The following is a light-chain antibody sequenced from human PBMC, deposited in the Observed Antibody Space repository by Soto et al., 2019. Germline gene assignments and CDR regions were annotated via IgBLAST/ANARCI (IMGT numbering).Light chain of an antibody. CDR1: QSVTNNY. Sequence: EIVLTQSPGTLSLSPGERATLSCRASQSVTNNYLAWYQQKPDQAPRLLIYGASSRATGIPDRFRGSGSGTDFTLTISRLEPEDFAVYYCQQYVSSPCTFGQGTNLEIK. J-gene: IGKJ2*02. V-gene: IGKV3-20*01. CDR3: QQYVSSPCT. CDR2: GAS.